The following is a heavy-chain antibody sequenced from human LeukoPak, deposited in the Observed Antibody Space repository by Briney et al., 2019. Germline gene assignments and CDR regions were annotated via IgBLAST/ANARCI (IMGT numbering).Heavy chain of an antibody. CDR3: ARQGSSNWNYYFDY. D-gene: IGHD6-13*01. Sequence: SETLSLTCTVSGGSICISSYYWGWIRQPPGQGLEWIGSIYYSGGTYYNPSLKSRVTISVDTSKNQFSLRLSSVTAADTAVYYCARQGSSNWNYYFDYWGQGTLVTVSS. CDR2: IYYSGGT. CDR1: GGSICISSYY. V-gene: IGHV4-39*01. J-gene: IGHJ4*02.